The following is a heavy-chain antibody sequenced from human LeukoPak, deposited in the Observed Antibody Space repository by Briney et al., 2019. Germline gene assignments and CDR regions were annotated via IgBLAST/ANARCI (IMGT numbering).Heavy chain of an antibody. CDR3: ARQNDFRLDY. J-gene: IGHJ4*02. CDR1: GYTFSSYW. V-gene: IGHV5-51*01. D-gene: IGHD3-3*01. Sequence: GESLKIFCQGSGYTFSSYWIGWVRQLPGKGLEWMGFIYPGDSDTRYSPSLQGQVTISVDTSIGTAYLQWSSLKASDTAIYYCARQNDFRLDYWGQGTLVTVSS. CDR2: IYPGDSDT.